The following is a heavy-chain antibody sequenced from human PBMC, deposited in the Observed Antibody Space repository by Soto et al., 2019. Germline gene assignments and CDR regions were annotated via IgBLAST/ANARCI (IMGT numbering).Heavy chain of an antibody. Sequence: QVQLVQSGAEVKKPGASVKVSCEASGYTFTTYVMHWVRQAPGQRLEWMGWINAGNDNTKYSQKFQGRVTITRDTSGSTVYMELSSLSSEDTAVYYCARVGQNYYGMDVW. D-gene: IGHD3-3*01. CDR3: ARVGQNYYGMDV. CDR1: GYTFTTYV. V-gene: IGHV1-3*01. CDR2: INAGNDNT. J-gene: IGHJ6*01.